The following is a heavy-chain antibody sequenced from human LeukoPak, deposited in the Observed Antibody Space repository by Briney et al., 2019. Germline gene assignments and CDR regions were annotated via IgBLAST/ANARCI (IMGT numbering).Heavy chain of an antibody. D-gene: IGHD3-16*02. Sequence: GGSLRLSCAVSGFTLSDYAMNWVRQAPGKGLEWVSYISSSGSSVYYAASMKGRFTISRDNAKNSLYLQINSLRVEDTAVYYCARGRIPPHFGYVWGSFRYSYFDSWGQGTLVSVSS. CDR3: ARGRIPPHFGYVWGSFRYSYFDS. J-gene: IGHJ4*02. V-gene: IGHV3-48*03. CDR1: GFTLSDYA. CDR2: ISSSGSSV.